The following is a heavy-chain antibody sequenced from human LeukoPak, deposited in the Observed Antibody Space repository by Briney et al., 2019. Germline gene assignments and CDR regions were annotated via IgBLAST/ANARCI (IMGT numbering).Heavy chain of an antibody. CDR2: IEHDGSER. CDR3: AAGSGWSIEY. CDR1: GFTSSSYW. J-gene: IGHJ4*02. Sequence: PGGSLRPSCAASGFTSSSYWMSWVRQAPGKGLEWVANIEHDGSERNYMESVKGRFTISRDNANNSLHLQMNNLRAEDTAVYYCAAGSGWSIEYWGQGTLVTVSS. D-gene: IGHD6-19*01. V-gene: IGHV3-7*03.